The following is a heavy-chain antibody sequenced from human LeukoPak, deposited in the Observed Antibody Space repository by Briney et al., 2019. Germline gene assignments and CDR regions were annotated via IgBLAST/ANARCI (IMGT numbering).Heavy chain of an antibody. V-gene: IGHV4-34*01. CDR3: ARQRIAARRFDY. D-gene: IGHD6-6*01. J-gene: IGHJ4*02. CDR1: GGSFSGYY. Sequence: IPSETLSLTCAVYGGSFSGYYWSWIRQPPGKGLEWIGEINHSGSTNYNPSLKSRVTISVDTSKNQFSLKLSSVTAADTAVYYCARQRIAARRFDYWGQGTLVTVSS. CDR2: INHSGST.